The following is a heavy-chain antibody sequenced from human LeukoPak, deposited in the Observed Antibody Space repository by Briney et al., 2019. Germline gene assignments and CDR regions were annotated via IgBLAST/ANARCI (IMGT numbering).Heavy chain of an antibody. J-gene: IGHJ4*02. CDR3: VRDLWGFDY. CDR1: GFTFSSLS. CDR2: IRHHGGGT. Sequence: GGSLSLSCSASGFTFSSLSMHWVRQAPGKGLEYVAVIRHHGGGTYYADSVKGRFTISRDDSKNTLYLQMNSLQPDDTALYYCVRDLWGFDYWGQGTLVTVSS. V-gene: IGHV3-64D*08. D-gene: IGHD3-16*01.